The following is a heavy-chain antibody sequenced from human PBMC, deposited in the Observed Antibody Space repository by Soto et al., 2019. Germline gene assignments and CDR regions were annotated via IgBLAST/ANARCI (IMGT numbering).Heavy chain of an antibody. Sequence: GGSLRLSCAASGFTFSSYYMSWVRQAPGKGLQWVANINQDESEKYYVDSVKGRFTISRDNAQNLLYLQMNSLRTEDTAVYFCARSGWVITPRSLFDYWGQGALVTVSS. V-gene: IGHV3-7*05. CDR3: ARSGWVITPRSLFDY. CDR2: INQDESEK. J-gene: IGHJ4*02. D-gene: IGHD2-21*01. CDR1: GFTFSSYY.